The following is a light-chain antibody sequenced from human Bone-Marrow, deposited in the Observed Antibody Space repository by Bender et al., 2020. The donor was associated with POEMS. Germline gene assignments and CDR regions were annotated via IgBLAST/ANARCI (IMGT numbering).Light chain of an antibody. Sequence: QSVLTQPPSVSGAPGQRVTISCTGSSSNTGSGYDINWYQHLPGTAPKLLIYGYNNRPSGVPDRFSGSKSGTSASLASTGLQAEDEADYYCCSYAGSISWVFGGGAKLTVL. CDR3: CSYAGSISWV. CDR2: GYN. J-gene: IGLJ3*02. CDR1: SSNTGSGYD. V-gene: IGLV1-40*01.